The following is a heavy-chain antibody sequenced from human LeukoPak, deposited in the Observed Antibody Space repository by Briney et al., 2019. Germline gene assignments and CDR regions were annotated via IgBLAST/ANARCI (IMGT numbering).Heavy chain of an antibody. J-gene: IGHJ4*02. D-gene: IGHD6-13*01. V-gene: IGHV3-9*01. CDR2: ISWNSGSI. CDR3: AKDVYSSSWFYFDY. CDR1: GFTFDDYA. Sequence: GGSLRLSCAASGFTFDDYAMHWVRQAPGKGLEWVSGISWNSGSIGYADSVKGRFTISRDNAKNSLYLQMNSLRAEDTALYYCAKDVYSSSWFYFDYWGQGTLVTVSS.